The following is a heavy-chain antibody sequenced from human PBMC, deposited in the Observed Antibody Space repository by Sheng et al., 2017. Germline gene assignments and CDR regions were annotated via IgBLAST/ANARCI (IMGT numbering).Heavy chain of an antibody. D-gene: IGHD6-13*01. J-gene: IGHJ3*02. Sequence: QVQLVESGGGVVQPGRSLRLSCAASGFTFSSYGMHWVRQAPGKGLEWVAVIWYDGSNKYYADSVKGRFTISRDNSKNTLYLQMNSLRAEDTAVYYCARDGPLLYSSSWYVRRDDFDIWGQGTMVTVSS. CDR1: GFTFSSYG. CDR3: ARDGPLLYSSSWYVRRDDFDI. CDR2: IWYDGSNK. V-gene: IGHV3-33*01.